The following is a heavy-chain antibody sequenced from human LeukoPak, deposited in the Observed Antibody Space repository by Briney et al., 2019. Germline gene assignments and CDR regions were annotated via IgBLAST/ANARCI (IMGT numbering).Heavy chain of an antibody. CDR1: GFIFSTYA. V-gene: IGHV3-23*01. D-gene: IGHD4-17*01. CDR3: ARDPDDYGDHEGGDY. Sequence: GGSLRLSCAASGFIFSTYAMSWVRQAPGKGLEWVSGISGIGGTTNYADSVKGRFTISRDSSKNTLYLQMNSLRAEDTAVYYCARDPDDYGDHEGGDYWGQGTLVTVSS. J-gene: IGHJ4*02. CDR2: ISGIGGTT.